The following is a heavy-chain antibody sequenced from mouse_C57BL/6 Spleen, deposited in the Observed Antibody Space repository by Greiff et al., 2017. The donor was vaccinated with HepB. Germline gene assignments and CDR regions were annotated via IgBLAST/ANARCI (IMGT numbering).Heavy chain of an antibody. CDR1: GYSFTGYF. J-gene: IGHJ4*01. CDR3: ASSIYDGYPLYAMDY. CDR2: INPYNGDT. D-gene: IGHD2-3*01. V-gene: IGHV1-20*01. Sequence: EVQLQQSGPELVKPGDSVKISCKASGYSFTGYFMNWVMQSHGKSLEWIGRINPYNGDTFYNQKFKGKATLTVDKSSSTAHMELRSLTSEDSAVYYCASSIYDGYPLYAMDYWGQRTSVTVSS.